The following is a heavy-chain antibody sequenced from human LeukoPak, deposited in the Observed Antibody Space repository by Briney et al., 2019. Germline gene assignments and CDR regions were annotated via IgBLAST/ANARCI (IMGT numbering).Heavy chain of an antibody. CDR2: ISWNSGSI. V-gene: IGHV3-9*01. CDR3: AKDVAAAATYYFDY. D-gene: IGHD6-13*01. CDR1: GFTFDDYA. Sequence: PGGPLRLSCAASGFTFDDYAMPWVRQAPGKGLEWVSGISWNSGSIGYADSVKGRFTISRDNAKNSLYLQMNSLRAEDTALYYCAKDVAAAATYYFDYWGQGTLVTVSS. J-gene: IGHJ4*02.